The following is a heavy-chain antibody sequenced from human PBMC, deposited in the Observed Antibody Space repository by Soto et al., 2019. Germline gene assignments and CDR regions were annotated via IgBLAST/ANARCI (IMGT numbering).Heavy chain of an antibody. V-gene: IGHV1-8*01. CDR2: MNPNSGNT. CDR1: GYTFTSYD. Sequence: QVQLVQSGAEVKKPGASVKVSCKASGYTFTSYDINWVRQATGQGLEWMGWMNPNSGNTGYAQKFQGRVTMTRNTSISTACMEVSSLRSEDTAVYYCARERQGIAAAGTYWFDPWGQGTLVTVSS. CDR3: ARERQGIAAAGTYWFDP. J-gene: IGHJ5*02. D-gene: IGHD6-13*01.